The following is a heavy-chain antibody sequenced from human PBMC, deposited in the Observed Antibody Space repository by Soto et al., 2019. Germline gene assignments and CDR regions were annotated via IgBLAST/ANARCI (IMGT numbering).Heavy chain of an antibody. CDR3: ARDRIWGLRFLEWLPYGMDV. V-gene: IGHV1-46*01. Sequence: ASVKVSCKASGYTFTIYYMHCVLQSPLQGLDWMGIINPSGGSTSYAQKFQGRVTMTRDTSTSTVYMELSSLRSEDTAVYYCARDRIWGLRFLEWLPYGMDVWGQGTTVTVSS. CDR1: GYTFTIYY. D-gene: IGHD3-3*01. CDR2: INPSGGST. J-gene: IGHJ6*02.